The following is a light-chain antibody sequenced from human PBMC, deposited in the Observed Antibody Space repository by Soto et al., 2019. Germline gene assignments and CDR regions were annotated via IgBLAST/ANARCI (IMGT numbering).Light chain of an antibody. CDR2: AVS. CDR3: MQGTHWPFT. Sequence: DVVLTQSPLFLYATLGQPASISCRSSEGLVYGDGNTYLSWFQRRPGHAPRRLIYAVSDRDSGVPDRFRGSGSGTDFTLRISRVEAGDVGVYFCMQGTHWPFTFGQGTKLEIK. V-gene: IGKV2-30*01. CDR1: EGLVYGDGNTY. J-gene: IGKJ2*01.